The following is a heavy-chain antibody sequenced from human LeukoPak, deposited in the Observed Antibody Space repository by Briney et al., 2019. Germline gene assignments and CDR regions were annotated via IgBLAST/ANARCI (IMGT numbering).Heavy chain of an antibody. CDR3: ERDRASVEGQLGSFDY. V-gene: IGHV3-7*04. D-gene: IGHD5-18*01. CDR1: GFTFTSYW. Sequence: PGGSLRLSCVASGFTFTSYWMNWVRQAPGKGLEWVANIKQDGSEKYYVDSMKGRFTISRDNAKNSLYLQMDSLRAEDTAVYYCERDRASVEGQLGSFDYWGQGTLVTVSS. CDR2: IKQDGSEK. J-gene: IGHJ4*02.